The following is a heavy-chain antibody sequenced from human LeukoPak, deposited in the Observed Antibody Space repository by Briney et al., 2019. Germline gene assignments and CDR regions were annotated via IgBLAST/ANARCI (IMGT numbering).Heavy chain of an antibody. CDR1: GGSIRSSYYY. CDR2: IYDSGST. J-gene: IGHJ4*02. V-gene: IGHV4-39*01. CDR3: ATVRGYSGSWYADY. D-gene: IGHD6-13*01. Sequence: SETLSLTCTVSGGSIRSSYYYWGWIRQPPGKGLEWIGSIYDSGSTYYNPSLKSRVTISVDTSKNQFSLKLNSVTAADTAVYYCATVRGYSGSWYADYWGQGTLVTVSS.